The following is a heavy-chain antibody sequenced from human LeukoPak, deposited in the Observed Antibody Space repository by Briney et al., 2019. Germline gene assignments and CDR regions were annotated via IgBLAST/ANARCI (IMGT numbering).Heavy chain of an antibody. V-gene: IGHV5-51*01. CDR1: GYSFTNYW. D-gene: IGHD3-10*01. CDR3: AASTYGSGSYVAFDS. CDR2: IYPGDSDT. J-gene: IGHJ4*02. Sequence: GESLKISCKGSGYSFTNYWIGWVRQMPGKGLEWMGIIYPGDSDTRYSPSFQGPVTISADKSTSTAYVQWSSLKASDSAMYYCAASTYGSGSYVAFDSWGQGTLVTVSS.